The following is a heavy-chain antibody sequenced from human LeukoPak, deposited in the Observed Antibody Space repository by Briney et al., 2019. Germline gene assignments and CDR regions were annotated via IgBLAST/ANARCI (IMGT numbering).Heavy chain of an antibody. V-gene: IGHV3-74*01. CDR1: GLTFSSSW. CDR3: ARDQGGSYQNFLAL. D-gene: IGHD1-26*01. J-gene: IGHJ5*02. CDR2: INSDGSST. Sequence: PGGSLRLSCAVSGLTFSSSWMHWVRQAPEKGLVWVSRINSDGSSTSYADSVKGRFTISRDNSKNTLYLQMNSLRAEDTAVYYCARDQGGSYQNFLALWGQGTLVTVSS.